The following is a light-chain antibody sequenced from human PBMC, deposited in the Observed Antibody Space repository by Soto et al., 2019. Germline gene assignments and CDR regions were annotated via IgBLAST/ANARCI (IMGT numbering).Light chain of an antibody. V-gene: IGKV3-20*01. CDR3: QQYGSSPRK. Sequence: VLAQTPGAPYVSIKEWAALSGVASQSVSSSYLAWYQQKPGQAPRLLIYGASSRATGIPDRFSGSGSGTAFTLTISRLEPEDFAVYYCQQYGSSPRKFGQGTKVDIK. CDR1: QSVSSSY. CDR2: GAS. J-gene: IGKJ1*01.